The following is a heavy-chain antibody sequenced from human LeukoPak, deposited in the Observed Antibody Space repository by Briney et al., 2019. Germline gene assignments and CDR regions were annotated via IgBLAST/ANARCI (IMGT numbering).Heavy chain of an antibody. J-gene: IGHJ4*02. CDR2: IHHGVSP. CDR1: GRSINSYY. CDR3: ARDILMVGATHYFDY. V-gene: IGHV4-59*01. Sequence: SETLSLTCTVSGRSINSYYWSWIRQPPGKGLEWIGCIHHGVSPTYNPSLKSRVTMSVDTSKNQFSLKVNSVTAADTAVYYCARDILMVGATHYFDYWGQGTLVTVSS. D-gene: IGHD1-26*01.